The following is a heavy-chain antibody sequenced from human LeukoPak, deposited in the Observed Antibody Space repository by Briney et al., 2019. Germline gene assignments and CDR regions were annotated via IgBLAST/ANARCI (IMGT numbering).Heavy chain of an antibody. CDR2: VSGSGSTV. CDR3: VRQFAS. CDR1: GFTFGDHI. Sequence: GGSLRLSCAASGFTFGDHIMNWVRQLPGKRLEWVAYVSGSGSTVYYADSVKGRFTVSRDNGKSSLYLQMNSLRVEDTALYYCVRQFASWGQGTLVAVSS. J-gene: IGHJ4*02. V-gene: IGHV3-48*01.